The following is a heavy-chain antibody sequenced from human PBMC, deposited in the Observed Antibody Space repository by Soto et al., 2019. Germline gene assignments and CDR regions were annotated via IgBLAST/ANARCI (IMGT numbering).Heavy chain of an antibody. CDR2: IYWDDDK. V-gene: IGHV2-5*02. Sequence: QITLKESGPTLVKPTQTLTLTCTFSGFSLSTTGVCVGWIRQPPGKALEWLALIYWDDDKRYSPSLKSSLTITKDTSKHPVVLTMPTMDPVDTATYFCAHTNDYGSAGEYFDYWGQGTLVTVSS. D-gene: IGHD2-15*01. J-gene: IGHJ4*02. CDR1: GFSLSTTGVC. CDR3: AHTNDYGSAGEYFDY.